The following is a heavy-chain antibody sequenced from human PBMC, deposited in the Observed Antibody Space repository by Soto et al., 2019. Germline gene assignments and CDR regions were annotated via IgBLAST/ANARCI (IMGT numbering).Heavy chain of an antibody. CDR3: ARLGAGLDV. CDR2: IFPSDSDT. D-gene: IGHD4-17*01. J-gene: IGHJ6*02. Sequence: HGESLKISCQGSGYSFINYWIAWVRQMPGKGLERMGIIFPSDSDTRYSPSFQGQVTISADKSLSTAYLRWSSLKASDTAMYFCARLGAGLDVWGQGTTVTVSS. V-gene: IGHV5-51*01. CDR1: GYSFINYW.